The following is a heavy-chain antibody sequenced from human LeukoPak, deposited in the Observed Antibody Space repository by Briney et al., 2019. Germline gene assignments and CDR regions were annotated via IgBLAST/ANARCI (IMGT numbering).Heavy chain of an antibody. Sequence: SETLSLTCSVSGGSISSSSSYWGWIRQPPGKGLEWIGSIYYSGSSLDNPALKSRVTISVDTSKNQFSLKLSSVTAADTAVYYCARHRSGWLQSSFDYWGQGTLVTVSS. D-gene: IGHD5-24*01. CDR1: GGSISSSSSY. CDR3: ARHRSGWLQSSFDY. CDR2: IYYSGSS. J-gene: IGHJ4*02. V-gene: IGHV4-39*01.